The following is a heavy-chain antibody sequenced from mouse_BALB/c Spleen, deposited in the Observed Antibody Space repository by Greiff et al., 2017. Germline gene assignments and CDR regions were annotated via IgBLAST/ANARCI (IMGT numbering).Heavy chain of an antibody. CDR1: GYTFTDYA. CDR2: ISTYYGDA. V-gene: IGHV1S137*01. Sequence: VQLQQSGAELVRPGVSVKISCKGSGYTFTDYAMHWVKQSHAKSLEWIGVISTYYGDASYNQKFKGKATMTVDKSSSTAYMELARLTSEDSAIYYCARRGSSPFDYWGQGTTRTVSS. J-gene: IGHJ2*01. CDR3: ARRGSSPFDY. D-gene: IGHD1-1*01.